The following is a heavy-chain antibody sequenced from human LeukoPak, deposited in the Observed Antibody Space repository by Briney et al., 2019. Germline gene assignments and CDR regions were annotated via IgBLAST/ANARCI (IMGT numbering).Heavy chain of an antibody. CDR3: ARVSSSWHYYYYYYMDV. D-gene: IGHD6-13*01. CDR2: MNPNSGNT. V-gene: IGHV1-8*03. CDR1: GYTFTSYD. Sequence: ASVKVSCKASGYTFTSYDINWVRQATGQGLEWMGWMNPNSGNTGYAQKFQGRVTITRNTSISTAYMELSSLRSEDTAVYYCARVSSSWHYYYYYYMDVWGKGTTVTVSS. J-gene: IGHJ6*03.